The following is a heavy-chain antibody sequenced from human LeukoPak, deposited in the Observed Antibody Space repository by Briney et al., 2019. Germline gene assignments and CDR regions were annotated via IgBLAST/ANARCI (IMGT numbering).Heavy chain of an antibody. CDR3: ARAIVVVPAAILYFDY. J-gene: IGHJ4*02. D-gene: IGHD2-2*02. V-gene: IGHV4-59*01. CDR1: GGSISSYY. Sequence: SETLSLTCTVSGGSISSYYWSWIRQPPGKGLEWIGYIYYSGSTNYNPCLKSRVTISVDTSKNQFSLKLSSVTAADTAVYYCARAIVVVPAAILYFDYWGQGTLVTVSS. CDR2: IYYSGST.